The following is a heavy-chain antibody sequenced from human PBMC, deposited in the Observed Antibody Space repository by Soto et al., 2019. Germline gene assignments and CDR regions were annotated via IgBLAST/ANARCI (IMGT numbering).Heavy chain of an antibody. CDR2: ISYDGSNK. Sequence: GGSLRLSCAASGFTFSSYAMHWVRQAPGKGLEWVAVISYDGSNKYYADSVKGRFTISRDNSKNTLYLQMNSLRAEDTAVYYCARVEVAVAGIDYYYGMDVWGQGTTVTVSS. V-gene: IGHV3-30-3*01. D-gene: IGHD6-19*01. CDR1: GFTFSSYA. J-gene: IGHJ6*02. CDR3: ARVEVAVAGIDYYYGMDV.